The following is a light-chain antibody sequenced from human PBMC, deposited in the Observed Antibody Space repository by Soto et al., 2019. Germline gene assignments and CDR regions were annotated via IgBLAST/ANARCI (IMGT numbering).Light chain of an antibody. CDR3: QQCYSTGIT. Sequence: DIQMTHSPSTLSASVDARVTITCRASQSIGSWLAWYQQKPGKAPKLLIYDASSLESGVPSRFSGSGSGTDFTLTISSLQPEDFATYYCQQCYSTGITFGQGTRLEIK. CDR1: QSIGSW. CDR2: DAS. V-gene: IGKV1-5*01. J-gene: IGKJ5*01.